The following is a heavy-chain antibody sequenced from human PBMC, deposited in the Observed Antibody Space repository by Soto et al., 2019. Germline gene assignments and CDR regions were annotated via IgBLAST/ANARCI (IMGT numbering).Heavy chain of an antibody. J-gene: IGHJ4*02. D-gene: IGHD4-17*01. V-gene: IGHV3-23*01. Sequence: GGSLRLSCAASGFTFSSYAMSWVRQAPGKGLEWVSAISGSGGSTYYADSVKGWFTISRDNSKNTLYLQMNSLRAEDTAVYYCATGYGDYEFDYWGQGTLVTVSS. CDR2: ISGSGGST. CDR1: GFTFSSYA. CDR3: ATGYGDYEFDY.